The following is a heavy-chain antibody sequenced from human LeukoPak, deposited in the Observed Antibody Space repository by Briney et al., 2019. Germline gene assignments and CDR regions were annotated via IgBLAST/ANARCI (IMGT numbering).Heavy chain of an antibody. CDR2: IFHSGST. D-gene: IGHD3/OR15-3a*01. V-gene: IGHV4-30-2*01. Sequence: PSETLSLTCAVSGGSISSGTYSWTWIRQPPGKGLEWIGYIFHSGSTYYNPSLKNRVTISVDRSKNQFSLKLTSVTAADTAVYYCARVNSDLWTLGYWGQGTLVTVSS. CDR1: GGSISSGTYS. J-gene: IGHJ4*02. CDR3: ARVNSDLWTLGY.